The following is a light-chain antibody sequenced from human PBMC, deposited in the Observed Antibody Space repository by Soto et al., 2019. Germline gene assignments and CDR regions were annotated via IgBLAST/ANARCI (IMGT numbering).Light chain of an antibody. V-gene: IGLV3-1*01. CDR1: ELGDKY. Sequence: SYELTQPPAVSVSTGQTARVTCSGHELGDKYVCWFQQKPGQSPVLVMYEDNKRPSGIPERFSGSNSGNTATLTISGTQAMDEGDYYCQAWDSSTNVFGTGTKVTVL. CDR2: EDN. CDR3: QAWDSSTNV. J-gene: IGLJ1*01.